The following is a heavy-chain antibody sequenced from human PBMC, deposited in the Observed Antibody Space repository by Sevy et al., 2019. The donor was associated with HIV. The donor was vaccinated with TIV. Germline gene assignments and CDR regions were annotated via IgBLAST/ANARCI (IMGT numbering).Heavy chain of an antibody. CDR2: IKSKPDGGTI. Sequence: GGSLRLSCAASGFTFTYAWMTWVRQAPGKGLEWVGRIKSKPDGGTIDYAAPVKGRFTISRDDSKNTLYLQMNSLKTEDTAVYYCSTDPIIVLLVTDGMDVWGQGTTVNVSS. J-gene: IGHJ6*02. CDR1: GFTFTYAW. V-gene: IGHV3-15*01. CDR3: STDPIIVLLVTDGMDV. D-gene: IGHD2-8*02.